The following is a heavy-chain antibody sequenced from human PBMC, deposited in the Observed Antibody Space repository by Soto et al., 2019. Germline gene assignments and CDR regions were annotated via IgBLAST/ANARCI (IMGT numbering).Heavy chain of an antibody. J-gene: IGHJ6*02. V-gene: IGHV3-33*01. CDR1: GFTFSSYD. Sequence: QVQLVESGGGVVQPGRSLRLSCAASGFTFSSYDMHWVRQAPGKGLEWVALVWYDGGNKYYADSVKGRFTISRDNSKNTLYLQMNSLRDDDTAVYYCVRAAGYSGNDYVYYYGMDVWGQGTTVTVSS. D-gene: IGHD5-12*01. CDR3: VRAAGYSGNDYVYYYGMDV. CDR2: VWYDGGNK.